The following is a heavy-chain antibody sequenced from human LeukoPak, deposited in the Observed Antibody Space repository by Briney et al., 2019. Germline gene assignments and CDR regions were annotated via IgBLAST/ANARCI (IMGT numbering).Heavy chain of an antibody. CDR2: LSDSGRT. J-gene: IGHJ3*02. Sequence: SETLSLICSVSGGSISGHYWSWIRQPPGKGLEWIGYLSDSGRTNYNPSLRSRVSISVDTSKNQFSLNLRSVTAADTAVYSCARSLHDYVWGSSSPSAFDIWGQGTMVTVSS. V-gene: IGHV4-59*11. CDR1: GGSISGHY. D-gene: IGHD3-16*01. CDR3: ARSLHDYVWGSSSPSAFDI.